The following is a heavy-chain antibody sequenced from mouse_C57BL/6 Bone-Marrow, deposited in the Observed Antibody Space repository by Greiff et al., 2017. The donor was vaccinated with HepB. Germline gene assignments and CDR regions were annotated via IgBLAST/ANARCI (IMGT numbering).Heavy chain of an antibody. V-gene: IGHV7-3*01. CDR3: ARGYAWFAY. J-gene: IGHJ3*01. Sequence: EVKLMESGGGLVQPGGSLSLSCAASGFTFTDYYMSWVRQPPGKALEWLGFIRNKANGYTTEYSASVKGRFTISRDNSQSILYLQMNALRAEDSATYYCARGYAWFAYWGQGTLVTVSA. D-gene: IGHD3-1*01. CDR2: IRNKANGYTT. CDR1: GFTFTDYY.